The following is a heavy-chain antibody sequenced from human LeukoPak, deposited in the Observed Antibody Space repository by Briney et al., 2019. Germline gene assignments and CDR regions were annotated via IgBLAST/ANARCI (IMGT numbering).Heavy chain of an antibody. CDR2: IYYSGST. Sequence: SQTLSLTCTVSGGSISSGGSYWSWIRQHPGKGLEWIGYIYYSGSTYYNPSLKSRVTISVDTSKNQFSLKLSSVTAADTAVYYCASGGYCSSTSCYTGAHPGGGKNYYYGMDVWGQGTTVTVSS. CDR1: GGSISSGGSY. V-gene: IGHV4-31*03. CDR3: ASGGYCSSTSCYTGAHPGGGKNYYYGMDV. D-gene: IGHD2-2*02. J-gene: IGHJ6*02.